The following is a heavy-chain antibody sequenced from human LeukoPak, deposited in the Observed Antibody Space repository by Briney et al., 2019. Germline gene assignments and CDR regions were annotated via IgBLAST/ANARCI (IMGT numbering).Heavy chain of an antibody. V-gene: IGHV4-39*01. J-gene: IGHJ4*02. CDR1: DGSISNSRFY. D-gene: IGHD3-10*01. Sequence: SETLSLTCTDTDGSISNSRFYWGWIRKPPGKGLEGIGNIYYSGNTYYNSSLKSRVTISVDTSKNQFSLKLSSVTAADTAVYYCARGGDMVRGVPLDYWGQGTLVTVSS. CDR3: ARGGDMVRGVPLDY. CDR2: IYYSGNT.